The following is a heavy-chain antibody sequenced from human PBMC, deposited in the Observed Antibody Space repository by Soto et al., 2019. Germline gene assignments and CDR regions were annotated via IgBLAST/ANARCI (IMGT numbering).Heavy chain of an antibody. CDR1: GFTLNTYW. Sequence: GGSLRLSCAASGFTLNTYWMTWVRQAPGKGLEWVANMKEDGGGTYYVDSVKGRFTISRDNSKNTLYLQMNSLRAEDTAVYYCAKGHYYDFWSGYLSLDYWGQGTLVTVSS. D-gene: IGHD3-3*01. V-gene: IGHV3-7*03. CDR2: MKEDGGGT. J-gene: IGHJ4*02. CDR3: AKGHYYDFWSGYLSLDY.